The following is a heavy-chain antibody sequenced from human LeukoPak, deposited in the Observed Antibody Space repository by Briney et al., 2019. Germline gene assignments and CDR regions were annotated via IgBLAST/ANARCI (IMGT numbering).Heavy chain of an antibody. CDR3: ARDENYDSSGYLFDY. CDR2: IIPNSGGT. D-gene: IGHD3-22*01. V-gene: IGHV1-2*02. J-gene: IGHJ4*02. Sequence: ASVKVSCKASGYTFTGYYIHWVRQAPVQGLEWVGWIIPNSGGTNYAQKFQGRVTMTRDTSISTAYMELSRLRSDDTAVYYCARDENYDSSGYLFDYWGQGTLVTVSS. CDR1: GYTFTGYY.